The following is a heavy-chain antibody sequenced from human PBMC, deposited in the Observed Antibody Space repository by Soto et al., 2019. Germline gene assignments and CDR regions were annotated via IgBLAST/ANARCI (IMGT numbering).Heavy chain of an antibody. V-gene: IGHV1-18*01. CDR1: GYTFTRYY. CDR2: VSAYNGNT. D-gene: IGHD1-26*01. CDR3: ARGGQWDFLSDY. Sequence: GSVKVSCKASGYTFTRYYIKWVRQAPGQGLEWMGWVSAYNGNTHYEQKLQGRVTLTTDTSTSTAYMELRSLRSDDTAVYFCARGGQWDFLSDYWGQGTLVTVSS. J-gene: IGHJ4*02.